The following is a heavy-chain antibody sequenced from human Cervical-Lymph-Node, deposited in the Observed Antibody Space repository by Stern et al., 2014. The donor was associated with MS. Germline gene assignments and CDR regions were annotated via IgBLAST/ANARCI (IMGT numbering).Heavy chain of an antibody. D-gene: IGHD1-14*01. CDR3: ARHSIKGYNCFDT. CDR2: ISAYNVNT. J-gene: IGHJ5*02. Sequence: VQLVESGAELKKPGASVKVSCKASGFALTSAGISWGRQAPGQGLERMGWISAYNVNTNYAQRFQDRVNMTTDTSTSTAYMELRSLRSDDTAVYYCARHSIKGYNCFDTWGQGTLVTVSS. CDR1: GFALTSAG. V-gene: IGHV1-18*01.